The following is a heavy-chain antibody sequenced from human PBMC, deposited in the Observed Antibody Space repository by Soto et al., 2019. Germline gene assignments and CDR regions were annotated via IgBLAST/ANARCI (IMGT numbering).Heavy chain of an antibody. J-gene: IGHJ3*02. Sequence: PSLICPVSCGSIRRVWYHWSRIRQHPGKGLEWIGNIYYSGSTYYNPSLKSRVTTSVDTSKNQFSLKLSSVTAADTAVYYCARVGSYHSTAFDIWGQGTMVT. CDR3: ARVGSYHSTAFDI. V-gene: IGHV4-31*03. CDR2: IYYSGST. CDR1: CGSIRRVWYH. D-gene: IGHD3-10*01.